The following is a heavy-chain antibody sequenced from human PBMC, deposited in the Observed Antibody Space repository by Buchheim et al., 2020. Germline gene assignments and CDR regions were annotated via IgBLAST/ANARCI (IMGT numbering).Heavy chain of an antibody. CDR2: IYYSGST. CDR3: ASLYYYDSSGYYNPYYFDY. CDR1: GGSISSSSYY. D-gene: IGHD3-22*01. J-gene: IGHJ4*02. V-gene: IGHV4-39*07. Sequence: QLQLQESGPGLVKPSETLSLTCTVSGGSISSSSYYWGWIRQPPGKGLEWIGSIYYSGSTYYNPSLKSRVTISVVPSKNQFSLKLSSVTAADTAVYYCASLYYYDSSGYYNPYYFDYWGQGTL.